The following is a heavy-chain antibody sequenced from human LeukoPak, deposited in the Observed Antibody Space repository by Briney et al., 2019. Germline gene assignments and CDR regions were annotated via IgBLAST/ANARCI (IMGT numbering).Heavy chain of an antibody. CDR1: GGTFSSYA. CDR2: IIPIFGTA. J-gene: IGHJ6*03. CDR3: ARGSLNWNDPHRNYYYYYMDV. D-gene: IGHD1-20*01. V-gene: IGHV1-69*06. Sequence: ASVKVSCKASGGTFSSYAISWVRQAPGQGLEWMGGIIPIFGTANYAQKFQGRVTITADKSTSTAYMELSSLRSEDTAAYYCARGSLNWNDPHRNYYYYYMDVWGKGTTVTVSS.